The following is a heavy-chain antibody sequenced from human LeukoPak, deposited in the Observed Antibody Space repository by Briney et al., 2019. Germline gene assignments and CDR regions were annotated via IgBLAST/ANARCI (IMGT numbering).Heavy chain of an antibody. V-gene: IGHV1-2*02. D-gene: IGHD3-3*01. CDR3: ARGTITIFGVPYYYYMDV. J-gene: IGHJ6*03. CDR1: GYTFTSYA. Sequence: ASVKVSCKASGYTFTSYAMNWVRQAPGQGLEWMGWINPNSGGTNYAQKFQGRVTMTRDTSISTAYMELSRLRSDDTAVYYCARGTITIFGVPYYYYMDVWGKGTTVTVSS. CDR2: INPNSGGT.